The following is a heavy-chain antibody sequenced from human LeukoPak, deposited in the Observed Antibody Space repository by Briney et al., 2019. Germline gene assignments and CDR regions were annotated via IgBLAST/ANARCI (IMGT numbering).Heavy chain of an antibody. Sequence: ASVKVSCKASGYTFTSYDINWVRQAPGQGLEWMGWMNPNSGNTGYSQKFQGRLTMTRNISISTAYMELSSLRSEDTAVYYCARGPNWNYVVPLDYWGQGTLVTVSS. CDR1: GYTFTSYD. CDR3: ARGPNWNYVVPLDY. V-gene: IGHV1-8*01. J-gene: IGHJ4*02. D-gene: IGHD1-7*01. CDR2: MNPNSGNT.